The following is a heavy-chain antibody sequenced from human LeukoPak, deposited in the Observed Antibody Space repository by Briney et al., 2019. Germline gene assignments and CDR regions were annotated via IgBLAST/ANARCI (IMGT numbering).Heavy chain of an antibody. CDR1: GFTFSSYS. CDR3: TRDEAAATN. J-gene: IGHJ4*02. D-gene: IGHD6-13*01. CDR2: ISSSSSTI. V-gene: IGHV3-48*04. Sequence: GGSLRLSCAASGFTFSSYSMNWVRQAPGKGLEWVSYISSSSSTIYYADSVKGRFTISRDNAKSSLYLQMNSLRAEDTAVYYCTRDEAAATNWGQGTLVTVSS.